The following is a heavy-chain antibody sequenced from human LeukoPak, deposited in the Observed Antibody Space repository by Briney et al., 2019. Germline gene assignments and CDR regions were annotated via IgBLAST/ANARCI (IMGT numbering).Heavy chain of an antibody. Sequence: PSETLSLTCAVYGGSFSGYYWSWIRQPPGKGLEWIGEINHSGSTNYNPSLKSRVTISVGTSKNQFSLTLSSVTAADTAVYYCARSYSSSSPCYFDSWGQRTLVTVSP. CDR2: INHSGST. D-gene: IGHD6-6*01. V-gene: IGHV4-34*01. J-gene: IGHJ4*02. CDR1: GGSFSGYY. CDR3: ARSYSSSSPCYFDS.